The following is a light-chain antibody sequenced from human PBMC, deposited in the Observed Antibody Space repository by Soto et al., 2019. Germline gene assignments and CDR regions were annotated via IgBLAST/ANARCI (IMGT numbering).Light chain of an antibody. CDR3: QQYGSSST. V-gene: IGKV3-20*01. CDR2: GAS. CDR1: QSVSSN. J-gene: IGKJ1*01. Sequence: EIVLTQSPGTLSLSPGERATLSCRASQSVSSNLAWYQQKPGQAPRLLIYGASTRATGIPARFSGSGSGTDFTLTISRLEPEDFAVYYCQQYGSSSTFGQGTKVDIK.